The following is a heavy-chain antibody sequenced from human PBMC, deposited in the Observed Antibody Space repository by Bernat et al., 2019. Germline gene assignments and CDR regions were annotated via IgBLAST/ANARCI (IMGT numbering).Heavy chain of an antibody. CDR3: AGLYCSSAACFDH. CDR1: GFTFSNFW. J-gene: IGHJ4*02. D-gene: IGHD2-2*01. CDR2: IHPDGSSA. V-gene: IGHV3-74*01. Sequence: EVQLVESGGDLVQPGGSLRLSCEASGFTFSNFWMSWVRQGPGKGLVWVAQIHPDGSSAVYADPVKGRFTISRDNAKNTLYLQMDSLRGEDTAVYYCAGLYCSSAACFDHWGQGTLVTVSS.